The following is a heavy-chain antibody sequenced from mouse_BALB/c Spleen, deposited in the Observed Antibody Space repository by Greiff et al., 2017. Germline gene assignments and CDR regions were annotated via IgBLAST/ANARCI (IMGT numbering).Heavy chain of an antibody. CDR1: GYAFSSSW. CDR3: ARGPTAFDY. V-gene: IGHV1-82*01. CDR2: IYPGDGDT. D-gene: IGHD1-2*01. Sequence: QVQLQQSGPELVKPGASVKISCKASGYAFSSSWMNWVKQRPGQGLEWIGRIYPGDGDTNYNGKFKGKATLTADKSSSTAYMQLSSLTSVDSAVYFCARGPTAFDYWGQGTTLTVSS. J-gene: IGHJ2*01.